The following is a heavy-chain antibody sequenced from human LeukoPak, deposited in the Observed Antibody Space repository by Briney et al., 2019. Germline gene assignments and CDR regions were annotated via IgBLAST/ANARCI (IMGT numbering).Heavy chain of an antibody. D-gene: IGHD3-9*01. Sequence: PGGSLRLSCVASGFSFGNYAMSWVRQAPGKGLQWVSQISGTGGATWYAGFARDRFTISRDNSKKTLYLQMSGLRVEDTAMYYCGKDPRDTHGTISFVSWGQGTLLIVSS. V-gene: IGHV3-23*01. CDR1: GFSFGNYA. J-gene: IGHJ5*01. CDR2: ISGTGGAT. CDR3: GKDPRDTHGTISFVS.